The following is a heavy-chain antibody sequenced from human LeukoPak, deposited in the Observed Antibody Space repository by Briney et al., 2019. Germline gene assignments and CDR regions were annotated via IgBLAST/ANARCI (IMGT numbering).Heavy chain of an antibody. CDR2: INPNSGGT. CDR3: ARSIAPHYYDSSGYRKHYYYYGMDV. Sequence: ASVKVSCKASGYTSTGYYMHWVRQAPGQGLEWMGWINPNSGGTNYAQKFQGRVTMTRDTSISTAYMELSRLRSDDTAVYYCARSIAPHYYDSSGYRKHYYYYGMDVWGQGTTVTVSS. V-gene: IGHV1-2*02. CDR1: GYTSTGYY. D-gene: IGHD3-22*01. J-gene: IGHJ6*02.